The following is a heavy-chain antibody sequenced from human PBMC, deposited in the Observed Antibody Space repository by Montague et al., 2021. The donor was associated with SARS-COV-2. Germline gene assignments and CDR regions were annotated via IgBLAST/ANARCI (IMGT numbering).Heavy chain of an antibody. V-gene: IGHV4-34*01. Sequence: SETLSLTCAVYGGSFSDYFRTWIRQPPGKGLEWIGEINHRGTSNYNPSLKSRVSISVDTSKNQFSLYLGSVTAADTAVYYCARGRQHFNMIVVVMTGGEYYFDYWGRGTLVTVSS. J-gene: IGHJ4*02. CDR2: INHRGTS. CDR3: ARGRQHFNMIVVVMTGGEYYFDY. D-gene: IGHD3-22*01. CDR1: GGSFSDYF.